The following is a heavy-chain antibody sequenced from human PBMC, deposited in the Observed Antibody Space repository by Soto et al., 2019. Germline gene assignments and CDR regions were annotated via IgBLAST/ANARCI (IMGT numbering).Heavy chain of an antibody. J-gene: IGHJ6*03. Sequence: ASVKVSCKVSGYTLTELSVHWVRQAPGKGLEWMGGFDPEDGETIYAQKFQGRVTMTEDTSTDTAYMELSSLRSEDTAVYYCARVITGTNYYYYYYMDVWGKGTTVTVSS. CDR2: FDPEDGET. CDR3: ARVITGTNYYYYYYMDV. CDR1: GYTLTELS. D-gene: IGHD1-20*01. V-gene: IGHV1-24*01.